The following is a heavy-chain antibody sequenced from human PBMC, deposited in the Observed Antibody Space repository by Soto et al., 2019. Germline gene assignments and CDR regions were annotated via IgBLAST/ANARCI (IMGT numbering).Heavy chain of an antibody. CDR2: IKSKTDGGTT. CDR3: TTDNYDSSGYISYGMDV. CDR1: GFTFSNAW. D-gene: IGHD3-22*01. J-gene: IGHJ6*02. Sequence: GGSLRLSCAASGFTFSNAWMNWVRQAPGKGLEWVGRIKSKTDGGTTDYAAPVKGRFTISRDDSKNTLYLQMNSLKTEDTAVYYCTTDNYDSSGYISYGMDVWGQGTTVTVSS. V-gene: IGHV3-15*07.